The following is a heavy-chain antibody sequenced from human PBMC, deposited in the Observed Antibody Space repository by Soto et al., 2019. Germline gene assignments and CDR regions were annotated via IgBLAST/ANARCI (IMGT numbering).Heavy chain of an antibody. V-gene: IGHV6-1*01. J-gene: IGHJ6*02. CDR3: ARDRGASSSSGYYYGMDV. Sequence: SQTLSLTCAISGDSVSSTSAAWNWIRQSPSRGLEWLGRTYYGSKWYNDYAVSVKSRITINPDTSKNQFSLQLNSVTPEDTAVYYCARDRGASSSSGYYYGMDVWGQGTTVTVSS. CDR2: TYYGSKWYN. CDR1: GDSVSSTSAA. D-gene: IGHD6-6*01.